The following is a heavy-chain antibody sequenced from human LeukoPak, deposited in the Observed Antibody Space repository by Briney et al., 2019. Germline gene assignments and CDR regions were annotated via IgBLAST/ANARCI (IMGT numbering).Heavy chain of an antibody. Sequence: GGSLRLSCAASGFTVSSNYMSWVRQAPGKGLEWVSVIYSGGNTYYADSVKGRFTISRDNSKNTLYLQMNSLRAEDTAVYYCARGRPYYDILTGYYIGEAFDIWGQGTMVTVSS. J-gene: IGHJ3*02. V-gene: IGHV3-53*01. CDR1: GFTVSSNY. D-gene: IGHD3-9*01. CDR3: ARGRPYYDILTGYYIGEAFDI. CDR2: IYSGGNT.